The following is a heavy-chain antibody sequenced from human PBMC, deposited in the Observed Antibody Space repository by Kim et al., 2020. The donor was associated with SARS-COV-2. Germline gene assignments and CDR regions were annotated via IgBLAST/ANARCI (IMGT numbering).Heavy chain of an antibody. Sequence: TANYAQKFQGRVTITADESTSTAYMELSSLRSEDTAVYYCAHGRNDYGDYWGQGTLVTVSS. J-gene: IGHJ4*02. CDR2: TA. V-gene: IGHV1-69*01. D-gene: IGHD4-17*01. CDR3: AHGRNDYGDY.